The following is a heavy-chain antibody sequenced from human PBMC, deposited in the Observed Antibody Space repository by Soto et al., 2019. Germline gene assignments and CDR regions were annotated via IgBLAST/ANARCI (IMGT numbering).Heavy chain of an antibody. D-gene: IGHD3-16*01. V-gene: IGHV3-48*03. CDR3: AIMLDTSALDF. CDR2: ISAGDTI. J-gene: IGHJ4*02. Sequence: PVGSLRLSCAASGFTFRNYEMNWVRQAPGKGLEWLAYISAGDTIYYADSVKGRFTISRDNAKDSLFLQLNSLRGDDTAIYYCAIMLDTSALDFWGQGTPVTVSS. CDR1: GFTFRNYE.